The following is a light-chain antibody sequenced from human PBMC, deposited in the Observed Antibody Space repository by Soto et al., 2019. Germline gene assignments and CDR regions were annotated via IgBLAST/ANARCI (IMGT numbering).Light chain of an antibody. CDR2: EVS. V-gene: IGLV2-14*01. CDR3: SSYTSSSIDYV. Sequence: QSALTQPASVSGSPGQSITISCTGTSSDVGGYNYVSWYPQHPGKAPKLMIYEVSNRPSGVSSRFSGSKSGNTASLTISGLQAEDEADYYCSSYTSSSIDYVFGTGTKLTVL. CDR1: SSDVGGYNY. J-gene: IGLJ1*01.